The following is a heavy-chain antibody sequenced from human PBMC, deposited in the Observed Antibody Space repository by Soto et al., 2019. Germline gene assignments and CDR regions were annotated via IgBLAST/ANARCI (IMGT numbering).Heavy chain of an antibody. CDR2: INHSGST. CDR3: ARRGSDCSSTSCYEGWFDP. V-gene: IGHV4-34*01. J-gene: IGHJ5*02. CDR1: GGSFSGYY. D-gene: IGHD2-2*01. Sequence: QVQLQQWGAGLLKPSETLSLTCAVYGGSFSGYYWGWIRQPPGKGLEWIGEINHSGSTNYNPSLKRRVTSSVDKSKTQSSLNLSSGPAADTAVYYCARRGSDCSSTSCYEGWFDPWGQGTLVTVSS.